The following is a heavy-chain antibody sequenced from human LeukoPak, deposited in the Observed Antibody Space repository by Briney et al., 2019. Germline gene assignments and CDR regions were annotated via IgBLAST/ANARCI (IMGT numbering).Heavy chain of an antibody. CDR3: ARAVVGTPGSNYYYYYMDV. V-gene: IGHV4-4*07. D-gene: IGHD1-26*01. CDR2: IYTSGST. Sequence: SETPSLTCTVSGGSISSYYWSWIRQPAGKGLEWIGRIYTSGSTNYNPSLKSRVTMSVDTSKNQFSLKLSSVTAADTAVYYCARAVVGTPGSNYYYYYMDVWGKGTTVTISS. CDR1: GGSISSYY. J-gene: IGHJ6*03.